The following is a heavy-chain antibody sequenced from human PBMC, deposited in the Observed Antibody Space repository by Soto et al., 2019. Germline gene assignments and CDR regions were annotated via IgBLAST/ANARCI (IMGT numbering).Heavy chain of an antibody. Sequence: VGSLRLSCAASGFTFSSYAMSWVRQAPGKGLEWVSAISGSGGSTYYADSVKGRFTISRDNSKNTLYLQMNSLRAEDTAVYYCAKALGRDYGDSGHDYWGQGTLVTVSS. V-gene: IGHV3-23*01. CDR3: AKALGRDYGDSGHDY. CDR1: GFTFSSYA. J-gene: IGHJ4*02. CDR2: ISGSGGST. D-gene: IGHD4-17*01.